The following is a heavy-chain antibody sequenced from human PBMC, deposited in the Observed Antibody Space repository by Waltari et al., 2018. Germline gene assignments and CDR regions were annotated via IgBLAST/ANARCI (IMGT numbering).Heavy chain of an antibody. V-gene: IGHV4-34*01. CDR1: VGSVSGYY. CDR3: AAMIPYYFDY. D-gene: IGHD3-22*01. Sequence: QVQLQQWGAGLLKPSETLSLTCPVYVGSVSGYYWSWIRQPPGKGLEWIGEINHSGRTNYTPSLKSRVTISVDTSKNQFSLKLSSVTAADTAVYYCAAMIPYYFDYWGQGTLVTVSS. J-gene: IGHJ4*02. CDR2: INHSGRT.